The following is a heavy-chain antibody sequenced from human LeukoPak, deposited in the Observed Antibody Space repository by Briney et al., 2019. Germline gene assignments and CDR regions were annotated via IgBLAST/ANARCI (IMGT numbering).Heavy chain of an antibody. CDR1: GYSFSSGHF. Sequence: SETLSLTCAVSGYSFSSGHFWGWRRQAPGKGVEWIGSTVHRGYTYHNPPLMRRVTISLDSSKNQLSLKLRSVTAADTAIYYCARRGLTLRTWYFDLWGRGTLVTVSS. V-gene: IGHV4-38-2*01. CDR2: TVHRGYT. CDR3: ARRGLTLRTWYFDL. D-gene: IGHD3-10*01. J-gene: IGHJ2*01.